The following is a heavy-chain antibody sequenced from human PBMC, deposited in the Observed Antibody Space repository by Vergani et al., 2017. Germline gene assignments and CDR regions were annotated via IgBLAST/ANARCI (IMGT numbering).Heavy chain of an antibody. V-gene: IGHV3-30*18. CDR1: GFTFSSYG. CDR2: ISDDGSNK. J-gene: IGHJ4*02. Sequence: QVQLVESGGGVVQPGRSLRLSCAASGFTFSSYGMHWVRQAPGKGLEWVAVISDDGSNKYYADSVKGRFTISRDNSKNTLYLQMNSLRAEDTAVYYCAKDMTTSNDYWGQGTLVTVSS. CDR3: AKDMTTSNDY. D-gene: IGHD3-16*01.